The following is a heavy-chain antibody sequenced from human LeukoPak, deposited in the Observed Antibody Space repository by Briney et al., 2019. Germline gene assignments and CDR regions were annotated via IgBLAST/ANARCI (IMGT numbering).Heavy chain of an antibody. D-gene: IGHD3-3*01. CDR1: GGSISNYY. CDR2: IDDSGST. V-gene: IGHV4-4*07. CDR3: ARDVGWRGMNYYMDV. Sequence: NSSETLSLTCTVSGGSISNYYWSWIRQPAGKGLEWIGRIDDSGSTNYKPSLKSRVTISVDASKNQFSLKLSSVTAADTAVYYCARDVGWRGMNYYMDVWGKGTTVTVSS. J-gene: IGHJ6*03.